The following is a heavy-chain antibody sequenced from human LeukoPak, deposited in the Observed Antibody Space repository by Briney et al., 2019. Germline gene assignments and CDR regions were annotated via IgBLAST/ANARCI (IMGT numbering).Heavy chain of an antibody. CDR3: ARSSGSVSGWRYDAFDI. J-gene: IGHJ3*02. CDR2: IYPGDSGT. Sequence: GESLKISCKGSGYSFTSYWIGWVRQIPGKGLEWMGIIYPGDSGTRYSPSFQGQVTLSADKSSSTAYLQWSSLKASDTAMYYCARSSGSVSGWRYDAFDIWGQGTMVTVSS. CDR1: GYSFTSYW. V-gene: IGHV5-51*01. D-gene: IGHD6-19*01.